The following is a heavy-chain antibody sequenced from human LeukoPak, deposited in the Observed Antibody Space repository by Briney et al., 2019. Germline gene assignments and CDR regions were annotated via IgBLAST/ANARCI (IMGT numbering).Heavy chain of an antibody. J-gene: IGHJ6*03. V-gene: IGHV3-23*01. CDR3: ARDSSNDYNFWSGYYTNYMDV. CDR2: ISGSGDNT. D-gene: IGHD3-3*01. CDR1: GFTFSNYA. Sequence: GGSLRLSCAASGFTFSNYAMSWVRQAPGKGLEWVSAISGSGDNTYYADSVKGRFTSSRDNAQNALYLQMNSPRAEDTAVYYCARDSSNDYNFWSGYYTNYMDVWGKGTTVTVSS.